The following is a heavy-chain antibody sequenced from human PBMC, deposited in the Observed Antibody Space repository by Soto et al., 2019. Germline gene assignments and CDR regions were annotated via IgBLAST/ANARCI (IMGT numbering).Heavy chain of an antibody. CDR3: AREAQIVGATNWFDP. CDR2: ISSSSSTI. D-gene: IGHD1-26*01. CDR1: GFTFISYS. J-gene: IGHJ5*02. Sequence: PGGSLRLSCAASGFTFISYSMNWVLQAPWKGLEWVSYISSSSSTIYYADSVKGRFTISRDNAKNSLYLQMNSLRAEDTAVYYCAREAQIVGATNWFDPWGQGTLVTVSS. V-gene: IGHV3-48*01.